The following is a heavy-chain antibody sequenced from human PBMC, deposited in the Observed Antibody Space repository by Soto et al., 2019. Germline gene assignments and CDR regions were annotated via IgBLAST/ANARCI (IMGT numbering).Heavy chain of an antibody. J-gene: IGHJ6*03. CDR2: IRSKAYGGTT. Sequence: GGSLRLSCTASGFTFGDYAMSWFRQAPGKGLEWVGFIRSKAYGGTTEYAASVKGRFTISRDDSKSIAYLQMNSLKTEDTAVYYCTRVAHYDFWSGYYTADDYYYYYMDVWGKGTTVTVSS. CDR3: TRVAHYDFWSGYYTADDYYYYYMDV. CDR1: GFTFGDYA. D-gene: IGHD3-3*01. V-gene: IGHV3-49*03.